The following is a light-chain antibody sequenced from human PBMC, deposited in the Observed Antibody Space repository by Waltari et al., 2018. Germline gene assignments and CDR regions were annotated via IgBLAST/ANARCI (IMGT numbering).Light chain of an antibody. CDR3: MQTSQFRRT. CDR1: QSLVHSDGNTS. CDR2: KIS. Sequence: DLVITQTPLSSPVTLVQQASISCRSSQSLVHSDGNTSLSWLQQRPGQPPRLLIYKISNRFYGVPDRFSGSGAGTDFTLKISRVEAEDVGVYYCMQTSQFRRTFGQGTKLEIK. J-gene: IGKJ2*01. V-gene: IGKV2-24*01.